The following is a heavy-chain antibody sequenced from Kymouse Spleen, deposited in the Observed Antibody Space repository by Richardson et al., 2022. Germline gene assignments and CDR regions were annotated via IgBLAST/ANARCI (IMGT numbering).Heavy chain of an antibody. CDR1: GFTFSSYD. Sequence: EVQLVESGGGLVQPGGSLRLSCAASGFTFSSYDMHWVRQATGKGLEWVSAIGTAGDTYYPGSVKGRFTISRENAKNSLYLQMNSLRAGDTAVYYCARGYSSSWSFDYWGQGTLVTVSS. CDR3: ARGYSSSWSFDY. J-gene: IGHJ4*02. V-gene: IGHV3-13*01. D-gene: IGHD6-13*01. CDR2: IGTAGDT.